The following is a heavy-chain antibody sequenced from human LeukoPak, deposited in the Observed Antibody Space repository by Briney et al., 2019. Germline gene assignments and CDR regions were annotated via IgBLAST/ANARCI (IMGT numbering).Heavy chain of an antibody. Sequence: PSETLSLTCAVYRGSFSGYYWSWIRQPPGKGLEWIGEINHSGSTNYNPSLKSRVTISVDTSRNQFSLKLSSVTAADTAVYHCARGRFYYGSGSSTYFDCWGQGTLVTVS. CDR3: ARGRFYYGSGSSTYFDC. V-gene: IGHV4-34*01. J-gene: IGHJ4*02. CDR1: RGSFSGYY. D-gene: IGHD3-10*01. CDR2: INHSGST.